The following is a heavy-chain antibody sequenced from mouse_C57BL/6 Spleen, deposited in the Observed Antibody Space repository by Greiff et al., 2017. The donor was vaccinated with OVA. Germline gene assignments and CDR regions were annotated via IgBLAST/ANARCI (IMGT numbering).Heavy chain of an antibody. CDR1: GFSLTSYG. V-gene: IGHV2-2*01. CDR2: IWRGGST. CDR3: ASNYEVAWFAY. J-gene: IGHJ3*01. D-gene: IGHD1-1*01. Sequence: QVQLQQSGPGLVQPSQSLSITCTVSGFSLTSYGVHWVRQSPGQGLEWLGVIWRGGSTAYYAAFISSLSISKDNSKSQVFCKMNRLQADDTAIDYCASNYEVAWFAYWGQGTLVTVSA.